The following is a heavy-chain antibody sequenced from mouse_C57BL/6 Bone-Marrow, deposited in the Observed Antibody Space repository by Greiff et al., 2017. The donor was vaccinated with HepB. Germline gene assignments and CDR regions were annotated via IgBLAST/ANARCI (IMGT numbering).Heavy chain of an antibody. CDR1: GFNIKDDY. CDR3: ARPVVGGDFDY. J-gene: IGHJ2*01. Sequence: VQLQQSGAELVRPGASVKLSCTASGFNIKDDYMHWVKQRPGRGLEWIGRIDPNSGGTKYNEKFKSKATLTVDKPSSTAYMQLSSLTSEDSAVYYCARPVVGGDFDYWGQGTTLTVSS. V-gene: IGHV1-72*01. D-gene: IGHD1-1*01. CDR2: IDPNSGGT.